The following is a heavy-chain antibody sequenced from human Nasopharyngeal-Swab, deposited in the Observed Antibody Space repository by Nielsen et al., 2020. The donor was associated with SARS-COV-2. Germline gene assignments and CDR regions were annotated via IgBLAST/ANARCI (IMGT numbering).Heavy chain of an antibody. D-gene: IGHD7-27*01. Sequence: SETLSLTCTVSGGSISHYYWSWIRQPPEKGLGWIGYIYYTGSTNYNPSLKSRVTISVDTSKNQFSLNLSSVTAADTAVYYCARLDWVGKDYGMDVWGQGTTVTVSS. J-gene: IGHJ6*02. CDR1: GGSISHYY. V-gene: IGHV4-59*08. CDR3: ARLDWVGKDYGMDV. CDR2: IYYTGST.